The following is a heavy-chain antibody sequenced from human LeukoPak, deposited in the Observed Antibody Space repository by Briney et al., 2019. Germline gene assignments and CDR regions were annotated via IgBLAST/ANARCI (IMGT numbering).Heavy chain of an antibody. CDR3: ARDVYGDYEY. D-gene: IGHD4-17*01. J-gene: IGHJ4*02. Sequence: ASVKVSCKTSGYTFTQFAINWMRQAPGQGLEWMGWISAYNGNTNYAQKLQGRVTMTTDTSTSTAYMELRSLRSDDTAVYYCARDVYGDYEYWGQGTLVTVSS. CDR2: ISAYNGNT. CDR1: GYTFTQFA. V-gene: IGHV1-18*01.